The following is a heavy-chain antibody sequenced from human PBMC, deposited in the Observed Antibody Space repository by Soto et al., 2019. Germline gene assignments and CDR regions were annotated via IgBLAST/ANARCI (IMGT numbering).Heavy chain of an antibody. CDR2: IYPGDSDT. D-gene: IGHD5-18*01. CDR1: GNSFTTYW. J-gene: IGHJ4*02. Sequence: GESLKISWQGSGNSFTTYWIAWVRQMPGKGLEWMGIIYPGDSDTRYSPSFQGQVTISADKSISTAYLQWSSLKASDTAMYYCARQGYTYGYDSWGQGTQVTVSS. V-gene: IGHV5-51*01. CDR3: ARQGYTYGYDS.